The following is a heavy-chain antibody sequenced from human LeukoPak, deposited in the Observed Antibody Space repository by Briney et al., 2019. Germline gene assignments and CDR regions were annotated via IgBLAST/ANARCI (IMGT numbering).Heavy chain of an antibody. CDR1: GFTFSSYP. CDR3: VRNLPMDY. D-gene: IGHD1-14*01. J-gene: IGHJ4*02. V-gene: IGHV3-64*05. Sequence: PGGSLRLSCSASGFTFSSYPMHWVRQAPGKGLEYVSSISGGGTTDYADSVRGRFTISRDNSKNMLYFQMSSLSPEDTAVHYCVRNLPMDYWGQGTLVTVSS. CDR2: ISGGGTT.